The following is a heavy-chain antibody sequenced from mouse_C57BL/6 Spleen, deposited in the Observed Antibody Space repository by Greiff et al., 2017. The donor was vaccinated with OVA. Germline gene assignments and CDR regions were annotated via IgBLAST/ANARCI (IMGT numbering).Heavy chain of an antibody. CDR1: GYTFTEYT. CDR3: ARHEDGELGPSYAMDY. CDR2: FYPGSGSI. Sequence: VKLQQSGAELVKPGASVKLSCKASGYTFTEYTIHWVKQRSGQGLEWIGWFYPGSGSIKYNEKFKDKATLTADKSSSTVYMELSRLTSEDSAVYFCARHEDGELGPSYAMDYWGQGTSVTVSS. D-gene: IGHD4-1*01. J-gene: IGHJ4*01. V-gene: IGHV1-62-2*01.